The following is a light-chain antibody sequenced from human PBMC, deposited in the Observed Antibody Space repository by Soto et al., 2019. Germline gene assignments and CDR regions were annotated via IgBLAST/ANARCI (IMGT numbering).Light chain of an antibody. CDR1: SSNIGAGYD. J-gene: IGLJ1*01. V-gene: IGLV1-40*01. CDR3: QSYDSSLSGYV. Sequence: QSVLTQPPSVSGAPGQRVTISCTGSSSNIGAGYDVHWYQQHPGTAPKLLIYGNSKRPSGVPDRFSGSKSGTSASLAITGLQAEDEADYYCQSYDSSLSGYVFGTGTKLTVL. CDR2: GNS.